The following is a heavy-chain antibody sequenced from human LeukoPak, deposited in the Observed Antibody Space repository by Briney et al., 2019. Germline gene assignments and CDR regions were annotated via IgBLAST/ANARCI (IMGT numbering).Heavy chain of an antibody. J-gene: IGHJ4*02. V-gene: IGHV3-23*01. CDR1: GFTFSSYA. Sequence: GGSLRLSRATSGFTFSSYAMSWVRQAPGKGLEWVSGISNSGGSSHYADSVKGRFTISRDNSKSTLYLQMNSLRAEDTAVYYCAKVSFISGWAPIDYWGQGTLVTVSS. D-gene: IGHD6-19*01. CDR3: AKVSFISGWAPIDY. CDR2: ISNSGGSS.